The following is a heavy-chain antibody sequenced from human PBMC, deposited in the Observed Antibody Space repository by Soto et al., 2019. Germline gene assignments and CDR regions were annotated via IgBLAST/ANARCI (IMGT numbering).Heavy chain of an antibody. CDR2: IYSGGKT. CDR3: TRDAPGERPYYFYYYGMDV. J-gene: IGHJ6*02. V-gene: IGHV3-53*01. Sequence: LRLSCAASGLSVSTNFMSWVRQAPGKGLEWLAVIYSGGKTFYADSVKGRFTISKDNSKNTLSLQMNSLRAEDTAVYYCTRDAPGERPYYFYYYGMDVWGQGTTVTVSS. CDR1: GLSVSTNF.